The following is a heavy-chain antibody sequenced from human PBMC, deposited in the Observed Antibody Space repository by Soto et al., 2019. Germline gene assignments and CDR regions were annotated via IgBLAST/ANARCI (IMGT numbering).Heavy chain of an antibody. D-gene: IGHD6-13*01. CDR2: ISYDGSNK. J-gene: IGHJ6*02. CDR1: GFTFSSYG. V-gene: IGHV3-30*03. CDR3: ARPLADMAAGDLMDV. Sequence: QVQLVESGGGVVQPGRSLRLSCAASGFTFSSYGMHWVRQAPGKGLEWVAVISYDGSNKYYADSVKGRFTISRDNSKNTLYLQMNSLRTEDTALYYCARPLADMAAGDLMDVWGQGSTVTVSS.